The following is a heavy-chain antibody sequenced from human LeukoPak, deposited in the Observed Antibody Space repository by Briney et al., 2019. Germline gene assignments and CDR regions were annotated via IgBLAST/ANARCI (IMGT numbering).Heavy chain of an antibody. V-gene: IGHV4-59*08. CDR2: ISYCGNT. J-gene: IGHJ6*02. CDR3: ERADYYGLDV. Sequence: SETLSLTCTVSGGSISSHYWSWIRQPPGKGLEWIGYISYCGNTNWNPSLNVRVPFSIDTSKSQFSLKLNSVTAADTAVYYYERADYYGLDVWGQGTTVTVSS. CDR1: GGSISSHY.